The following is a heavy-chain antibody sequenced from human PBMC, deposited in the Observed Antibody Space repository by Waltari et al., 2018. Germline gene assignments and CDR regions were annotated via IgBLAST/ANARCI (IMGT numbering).Heavy chain of an antibody. V-gene: IGHV4-39*07. CDR3: VKVVVPTTLTWFDP. CDR1: GCSITSSSYY. Sequence: QLQLQESGPGLVRPSETLSLTCTVSGCSITSSSYYWGWIRQAPGGALEWIGNVYYGGTTYSSPSLQSRVTMSIDTSKNQFSLNLRSVTAADTAIYYCVKVVVPTTLTWFDPWGQGTLVTVSS. D-gene: IGHD1-7*01. CDR2: VYYGGTT. J-gene: IGHJ5*02.